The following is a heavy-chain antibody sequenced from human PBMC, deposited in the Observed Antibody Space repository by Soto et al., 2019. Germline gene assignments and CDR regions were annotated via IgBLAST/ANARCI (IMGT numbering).Heavy chain of an antibody. CDR1: TCFA. CDR3: AAESRMYYYYGMYV. V-gene: IGHV1-58*01. CDR2: IVVGSGNT. J-gene: IGHJ6*02. Sequence: TCFAVEGGGPGRGQRLEWIGWIVVGSGNTNYAQKFQERVTITRDMSTSTAYMELSSLRSEDTAVYYCAAESRMYYYYGMYVWGQGTTVTVSS.